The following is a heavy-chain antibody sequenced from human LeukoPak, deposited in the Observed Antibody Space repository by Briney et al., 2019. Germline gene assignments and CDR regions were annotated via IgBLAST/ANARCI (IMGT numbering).Heavy chain of an antibody. V-gene: IGHV3-48*01. CDR2: ISSSSSTI. D-gene: IGHD3-10*01. J-gene: IGHJ4*02. CDR1: GFTFSSYS. Sequence: GGSLRLSCAASGFTFSSYSMNWVRQAPGKGLEWVSYISSSSSTIYYADSVKGRFTISRDNAKNSLYLQMNSLRAEDTAVYYRARGRLLWFGELNAGLDYWGQGTLVTVSS. CDR3: ARGRLLWFGELNAGLDY.